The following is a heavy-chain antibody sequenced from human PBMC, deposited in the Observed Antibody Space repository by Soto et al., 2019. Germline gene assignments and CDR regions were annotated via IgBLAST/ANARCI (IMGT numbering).Heavy chain of an antibody. J-gene: IGHJ4*02. CDR3: AKDYHFDY. CDR1: GFTFSSYS. V-gene: IGHV3-23*01. Sequence: PGGSLRLSCAASGFTFSSYSMNWVRQAPGKGLEWVSSISSSGGNTYYADSVKGRFTISRDNSKNTLYLQMNSLRAEDTAVYYCAKDYHFDYWGQGTLVTVSS. CDR2: ISSSGGNT.